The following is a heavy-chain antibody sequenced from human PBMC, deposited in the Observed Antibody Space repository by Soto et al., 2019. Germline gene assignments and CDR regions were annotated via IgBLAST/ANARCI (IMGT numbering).Heavy chain of an antibody. V-gene: IGHV1-8*01. J-gene: IGHJ6*03. CDR1: GYTFTSYD. CDR2: MNPNSGNT. CDR3: AREERVPAAEGYYYYYMDV. D-gene: IGHD2-2*01. Sequence: GASVKVSCKASGYTFTSYDINWVRQATGQGLEWMGWMNPNSGNTGYAQKFQGRVTMTRNTSISTAYMELSSLRSEDTAVYYCAREERVPAAEGYYYYYMDVWGKGTTVTVSS.